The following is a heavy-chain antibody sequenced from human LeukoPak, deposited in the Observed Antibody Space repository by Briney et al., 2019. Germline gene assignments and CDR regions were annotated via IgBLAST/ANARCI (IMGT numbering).Heavy chain of an antibody. Sequence: PSETLSLTCTVSGGSISSGGYYWSWIRQHPGKDLEWIGYIYYSGSTYYNPSLKSRVTISVDTSKNQLSLKLSSVTAADTAVYYCARTIAAAGSDWFDPWGQGTLVTASS. D-gene: IGHD6-13*01. CDR1: GGSISSGGYY. CDR2: IYYSGST. V-gene: IGHV4-31*03. CDR3: ARTIAAAGSDWFDP. J-gene: IGHJ5*02.